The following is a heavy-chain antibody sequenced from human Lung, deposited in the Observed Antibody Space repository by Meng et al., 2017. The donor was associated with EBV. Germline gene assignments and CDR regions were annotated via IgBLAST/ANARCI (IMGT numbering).Heavy chain of an antibody. J-gene: IGHJ4*02. D-gene: IGHD3-22*01. CDR2: IDYSGST. CDR1: GGSFSGYF. Sequence: QVQLQQWGGVLLKPSETRSLTCAVYGGSFSGYFWTWIRQTPGKGLEWIGEIDYSGSTNYNPSLKSRVTISVDTSKNQFSLKLSSVAAADTAVYYCARGPYYYGLSAYYYYWGQGSLVTVSS. V-gene: IGHV4-34*01. CDR3: ARGPYYYGLSAYYYY.